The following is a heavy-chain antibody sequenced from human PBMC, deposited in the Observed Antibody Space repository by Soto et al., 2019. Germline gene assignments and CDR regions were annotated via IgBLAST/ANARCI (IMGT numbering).Heavy chain of an antibody. Sequence: QVQLVQSGAEVKKPGSSVRVSCKTSGDSFSKYTVNWVRQAPRQGLEWMGGFIPRFGTTNFAPTLQGRVTITADQSMNTVYMELSSLRSEDTALYYCARPDEGIYHSNHHYYYALDIWGQGTTVTVTS. CDR2: FIPRFGTT. D-gene: IGHD3-16*02. J-gene: IGHJ6*02. CDR1: GDSFSKYT. V-gene: IGHV1-69*01. CDR3: ARPDEGIYHSNHHYYYALDI.